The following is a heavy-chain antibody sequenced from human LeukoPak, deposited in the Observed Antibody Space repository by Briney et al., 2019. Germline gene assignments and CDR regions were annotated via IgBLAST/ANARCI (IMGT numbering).Heavy chain of an antibody. CDR2: IYSGGST. CDR3: ARADYDSSGYGY. CDR1: GFTVSSNY. Sequence: GGSLRLSCAASGFTVSSNYMSWVRQAPGKGLEWVSVIYSGGSTYYADSVKGRFTISRDNSKNTLYLQMNSLRAEETAVYYCARADYDSSGYGYWGQGTLVTVSS. J-gene: IGHJ4*02. V-gene: IGHV3-53*01. D-gene: IGHD3-22*01.